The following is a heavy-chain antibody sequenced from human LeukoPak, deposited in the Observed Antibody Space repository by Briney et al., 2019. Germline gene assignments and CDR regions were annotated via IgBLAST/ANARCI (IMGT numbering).Heavy chain of an antibody. Sequence: GGSLRLSCAASGFTFSSYAMSWVRQAPGKGLEWVSAISGSGSSTYYADSVKGRFTISRDNSKNTLYLQMNSLRAEDTAVYYCASVYGERSITIFGVVKDYWGQGTLVTVSS. CDR1: GFTFSSYA. D-gene: IGHD3-3*01. CDR3: ASVYGERSITIFGVVKDY. CDR2: ISGSGSST. J-gene: IGHJ4*02. V-gene: IGHV3-23*01.